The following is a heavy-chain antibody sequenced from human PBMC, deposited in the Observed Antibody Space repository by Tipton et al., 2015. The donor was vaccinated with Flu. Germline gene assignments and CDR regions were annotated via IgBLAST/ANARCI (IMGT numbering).Heavy chain of an antibody. Sequence: TLSLTCAVYGGSFSGYYYWSWIRQPPGKGLEWIGDINHGGSTNYNPSLKSRVTLSLDTSKKQFSLRLSSVTAADTAVYYCATKNFQLGLRWSVEWGQGTLVTVSS. CDR3: ATKNFQLGLRWSVE. D-gene: IGHD5-24*01. CDR1: GGSFSGYYY. J-gene: IGHJ4*02. V-gene: IGHV4-34*01. CDR2: INHGGST.